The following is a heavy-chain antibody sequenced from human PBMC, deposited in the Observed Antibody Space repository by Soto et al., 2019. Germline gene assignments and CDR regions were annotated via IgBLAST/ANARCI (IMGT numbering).Heavy chain of an antibody. J-gene: IGHJ3*02. CDR1: GGSISSSSYY. D-gene: IGHD5-12*01. Sequence: SETLSLTCTVSGGSISSSSYYWGWIRQPPGKGLEWIGSIYYSGSTYYNPSLKSRVTISVDTSKNQFSLMLSSVTAADTAVYYRARREGYSGYDDAFDIWGQGTMVTVSS. CDR2: IYYSGST. CDR3: ARREGYSGYDDAFDI. V-gene: IGHV4-39*01.